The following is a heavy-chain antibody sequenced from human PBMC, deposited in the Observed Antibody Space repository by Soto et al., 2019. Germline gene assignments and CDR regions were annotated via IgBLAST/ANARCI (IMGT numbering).Heavy chain of an antibody. D-gene: IGHD1-26*01. CDR3: ARDHKWDGMDV. CDR2: INYSGTT. CDR1: GGPFSSDSFI. J-gene: IGHJ6*02. Sequence: TLSLTCSVSGGPFSSDSFIWSWVRQFPGKGLEWIGYINYSGTTYYNPSLRSRITMSVDTSKNQFSLNLSSVTAADTAVYYCARDHKWDGMDVWGQGTTVTVS. V-gene: IGHV4-31*03.